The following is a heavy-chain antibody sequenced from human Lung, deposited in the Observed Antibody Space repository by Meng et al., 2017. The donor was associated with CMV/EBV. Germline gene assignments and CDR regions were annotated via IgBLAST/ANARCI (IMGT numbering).Heavy chain of an antibody. CDR1: GGSSSSGDYY. V-gene: IGHV4-30-4*08. CDR2: IYYSGST. D-gene: IGHD6-6*01. J-gene: IGHJ4*02. CDR3: AARVEYSSSSLDY. Sequence: SGGSSSSGDYYWSWIRQPPGKGMEWIGYIYYSGSTYYNPSLKSRVTISVDTSKNQFSLKLSSVTAADTAVYYCAARVEYSSSSLDYWGQGTLVTVSS.